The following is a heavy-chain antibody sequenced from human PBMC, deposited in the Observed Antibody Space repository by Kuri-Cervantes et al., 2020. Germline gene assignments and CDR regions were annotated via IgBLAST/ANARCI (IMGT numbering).Heavy chain of an antibody. CDR3: ATGGPRGLELLP. Sequence: ASVKVSCKVSGYTLTELSMHWVRQAPGKGLEWMGGFDPEDGETIYAQKFQGRVTMTEDTSTDTAYMELSSLRSEDTAVYYCATGGPRGLELLPWGQGTLVTVSS. CDR2: FDPEDGET. V-gene: IGHV1-24*01. CDR1: GYTLTELS. J-gene: IGHJ5*02. D-gene: IGHD1-7*01.